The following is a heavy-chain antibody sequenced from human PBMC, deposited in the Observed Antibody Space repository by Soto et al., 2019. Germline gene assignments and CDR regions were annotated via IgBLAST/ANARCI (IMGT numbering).Heavy chain of an antibody. J-gene: IGHJ6*02. D-gene: IGHD5-18*01. CDR3: ARXNSYGSYLKSYYYGMDV. Sequence: PGGSLRLSCAASGFTFSSYGMHWVRQAPGKGLEWVAVIWYDGSNKYYADSVKGRFTISRDNSKNTLYLQMNSPRAEDTAVYYCARXNSYGSYLKSYYYGMDVWGQGTTVTVSS. V-gene: IGHV3-33*01. CDR1: GFTFSSYG. CDR2: IWYDGSNK.